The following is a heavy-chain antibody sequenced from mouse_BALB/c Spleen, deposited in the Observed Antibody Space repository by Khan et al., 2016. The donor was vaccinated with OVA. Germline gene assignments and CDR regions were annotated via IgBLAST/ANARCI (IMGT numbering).Heavy chain of an antibody. Sequence: QVQLVQSGPGLKKPGETLKLSCKASGYTFTNYGMNWVKQSPGKALQWMAWINTYTGDPTYADDFKGRFAFSLDTSTSTAYLQINNLKTEDTATYYCARPHYYGYSLDHWGQGTTVTVSS. D-gene: IGHD1-2*01. CDR3: ARPHYYGYSLDH. J-gene: IGHJ4*01. CDR1: GYTFTNYG. CDR2: INTYTGDP. V-gene: IGHV9-3-1*01.